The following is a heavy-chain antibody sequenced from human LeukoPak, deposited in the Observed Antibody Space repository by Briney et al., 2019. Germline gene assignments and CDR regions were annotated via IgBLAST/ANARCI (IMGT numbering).Heavy chain of an antibody. CDR3: ARSPITPASFDY. J-gene: IGHJ4*02. Sequence: PSQTLSLTCAVSGGSISSGGYSWSWIRQPPGKGLEWIGYIYHSGSTYYNPSLKGRVTISVNRSKNQFSLKLSSVTAADTAVYYCARSPITPASFDYWGQGTLVTVSS. CDR2: IYHSGST. V-gene: IGHV4-30-2*01. D-gene: IGHD5-24*01. CDR1: GGSISSGGYS.